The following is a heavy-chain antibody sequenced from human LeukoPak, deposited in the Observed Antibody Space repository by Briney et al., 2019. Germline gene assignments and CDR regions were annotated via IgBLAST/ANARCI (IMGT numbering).Heavy chain of an antibody. J-gene: IGHJ4*02. V-gene: IGHV4-39*07. D-gene: IGHD3-22*01. CDR2: IYYSGST. CDR1: GVSISSSSYY. Sequence: SETLSLTCTVSGVSISSSSYYWGWIRQPPGKGLEWIGSIYYSGSTYYNPSLKSRVTISVDTSKNQFSLKLSSVTAADTAVYYCASSGTYYYDSKIDYWGQGTLVTVSS. CDR3: ASSGTYYYDSKIDY.